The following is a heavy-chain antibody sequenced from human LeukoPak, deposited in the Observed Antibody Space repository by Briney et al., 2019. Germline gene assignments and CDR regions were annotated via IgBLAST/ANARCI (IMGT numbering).Heavy chain of an antibody. V-gene: IGHV3-53*01. J-gene: IGHJ4*02. CDR3: ARDYRSTSWNAYFDY. CDR1: GFTVSSNY. Sequence: PGGSLRLSCAASGFTVSSNYMSWVRQAPGKGLEWVSVIYSGGSTYYADSVKGRFTISRDNSKNTLYLQMNSLRAEDTAVYYCARDYRSTSWNAYFDYWGQGTLVTVSS. CDR2: IYSGGST. D-gene: IGHD2-2*01.